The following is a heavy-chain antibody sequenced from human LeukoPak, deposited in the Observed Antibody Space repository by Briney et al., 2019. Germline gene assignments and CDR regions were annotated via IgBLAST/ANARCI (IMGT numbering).Heavy chain of an antibody. Sequence: GGSLRLSCAASGFTFSSYAMSWVRQAPGKGLVWVSRINSDGSSTSYADSVKGRLTISRDNAKNTLYLQMNSLRAEDTAVYYCARDRSYGSYFDYWGQGTLVTVSS. CDR3: ARDRSYGSYFDY. D-gene: IGHD5-18*01. V-gene: IGHV3-74*01. CDR1: GFTFSSYA. CDR2: INSDGSST. J-gene: IGHJ4*02.